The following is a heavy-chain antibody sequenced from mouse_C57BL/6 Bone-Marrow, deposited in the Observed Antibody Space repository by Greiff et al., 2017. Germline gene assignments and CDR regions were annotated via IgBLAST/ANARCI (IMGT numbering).Heavy chain of an antibody. CDR2: ISSGGSYT. J-gene: IGHJ2*01. D-gene: IGHD2-3*01. CDR1: GFTFSSYG. V-gene: IGHV5-6*01. CDR3: ARRGYYALYYFDY. Sequence: VHLVESGGDLVKPGGSLKLSCAASGFTFSSYGMSWVRQTPDKRLEWVATISSGGSYTYYPDSVKGRFTISRDNAKNTLYLQMSSLKSEDTAMYYCARRGYYALYYFDYWGQGTTLTVSS.